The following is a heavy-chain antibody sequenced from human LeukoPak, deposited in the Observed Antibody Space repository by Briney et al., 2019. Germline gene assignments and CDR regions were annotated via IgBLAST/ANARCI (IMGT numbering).Heavy chain of an antibody. J-gene: IGHJ5*02. CDR2: IFYTGST. CDR1: SGSISSGNYY. D-gene: IGHD6-6*01. CDR3: ARKYPDHWFDP. Sequence: SETLSPTCAVSSGSISSGNYYWSWIRQPPGKGLEWIGYIFYTGSTNYSPSLKSRVSISVDTFKNQFSLKLSSVTAADTAVYYCARKYPDHWFDPWGQGTLVTVSS. V-gene: IGHV4-30-4*01.